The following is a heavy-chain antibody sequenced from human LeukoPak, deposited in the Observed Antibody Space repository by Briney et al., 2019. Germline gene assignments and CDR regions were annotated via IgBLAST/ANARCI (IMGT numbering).Heavy chain of an antibody. D-gene: IGHD3-10*02. CDR2: IGTAGDT. CDR3: ARDGGHYYDRGAFDI. Sequence: GGSLRLSCAASGFTFSSYDMHWVRQVPGKGLEWVSAIGTAGDTYYPGSVKGRFTISRENAKNSLYLQMNSLRAGDTAVYYCARDGGHYYDRGAFDIWGQGTMVTVSS. V-gene: IGHV3-13*01. J-gene: IGHJ3*02. CDR1: GFTFSSYD.